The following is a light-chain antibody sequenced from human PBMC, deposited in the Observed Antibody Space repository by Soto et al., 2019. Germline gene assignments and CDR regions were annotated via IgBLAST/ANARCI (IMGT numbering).Light chain of an antibody. CDR1: QSVSSY. J-gene: IGKJ4*01. Sequence: TVLAQSPATLSLSPGERATLSCRASQSVSSYLAWYQQKPGQAPRLLIYDVSSRATGIPARFSGSGSGTDFTLTISSLEPGDFAVYYCQQRYNSLTFGGGTKVDIK. CDR2: DVS. V-gene: IGKV3-11*01. CDR3: QQRYNSLT.